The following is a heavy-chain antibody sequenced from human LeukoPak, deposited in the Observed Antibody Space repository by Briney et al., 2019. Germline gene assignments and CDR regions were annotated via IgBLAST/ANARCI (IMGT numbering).Heavy chain of an antibody. V-gene: IGHV4-30-2*01. CDR3: ARDANWAAFDY. J-gene: IGHJ4*02. D-gene: IGHD1-1*01. CDR2: IYHSGST. Sequence: SQTLSLTCTVSGGSISSGGYYWSWIRQPPGKGLEWIGYIYHSGSTYYNPSLKSRVTISVDRSKNQFSLKLSSVTAADTAVYYCARDANWAAFDYWGQGTLVTVSS. CDR1: GGSISSGGYY.